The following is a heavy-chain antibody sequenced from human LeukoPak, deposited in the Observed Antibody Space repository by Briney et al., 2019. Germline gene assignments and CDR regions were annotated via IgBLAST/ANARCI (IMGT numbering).Heavy chain of an antibody. Sequence: PSETLSLTCTVSGYSISSGYHWGWIRRPPGKGLEWIGSIYHTGKTYYNPSLKSRVTISIDTSKNQFSLKLSSVTAADTAVYYCASRSGWYYYYFDYWGQGTLVTVSS. J-gene: IGHJ4*02. CDR1: GYSISSGYH. D-gene: IGHD6-19*01. CDR2: IYHTGKT. CDR3: ASRSGWYYYYFDY. V-gene: IGHV4-38-2*02.